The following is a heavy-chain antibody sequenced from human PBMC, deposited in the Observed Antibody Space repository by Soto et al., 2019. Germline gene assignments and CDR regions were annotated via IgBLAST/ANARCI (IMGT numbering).Heavy chain of an antibody. Sequence: QVQLQESGPGLVKPSETLSLTCAVSGDSISSYYCMWIRQPPGKGLESIGYLYYGRSANYNPSLKSRVTLAVDTSTNHSTLTLRSMTAADTAVYYCALRSMAVVPEYWGQGTLVTVSS. D-gene: IGHD3-22*01. CDR1: GDSISSYY. CDR2: LYYGRSA. J-gene: IGHJ4*02. V-gene: IGHV4-59*01. CDR3: ALRSMAVVPEY.